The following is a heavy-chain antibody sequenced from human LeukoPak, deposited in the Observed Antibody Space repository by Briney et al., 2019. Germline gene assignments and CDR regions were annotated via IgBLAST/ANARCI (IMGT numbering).Heavy chain of an antibody. J-gene: IGHJ3*02. V-gene: IGHV4-61*03. CDR2: IYYSGST. D-gene: IGHD6-19*01. CDR1: GGSISSGGYY. CDR3: AREGSSAWHDGFDI. Sequence: SETLSLTCAVSGGSISSGGYYWSWIRQPPGKGLEWIGYIYYSGSTNYNPSLKSRVTISVDTSKNHFSLKLNSVTAADTALYYCAREGSSAWHDGFDIWGQGTMVTVSS.